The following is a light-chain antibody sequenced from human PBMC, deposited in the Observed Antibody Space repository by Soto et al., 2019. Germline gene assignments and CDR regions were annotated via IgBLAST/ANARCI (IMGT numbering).Light chain of an antibody. J-gene: IGKJ1*01. CDR1: QSVSSSY. Sequence: EIVLTQSPGTLSLSPGERATLSCRASQSVSSSYLAWYQQKPGQAPRLLIYGASSRASGIPDRFSGSGSGTDFTLTIRRLEPEVFAVYYCQQYGSSSWTFGQGTKVEIK. CDR2: GAS. V-gene: IGKV3-20*01. CDR3: QQYGSSSWT.